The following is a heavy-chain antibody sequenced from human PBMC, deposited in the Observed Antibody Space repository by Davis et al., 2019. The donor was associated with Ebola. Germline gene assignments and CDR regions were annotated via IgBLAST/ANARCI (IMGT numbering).Heavy chain of an antibody. CDR1: GGPFSGYY. J-gene: IGHJ4*02. CDR2: INHSGST. CDR3: ARGPSLRGHDY. Sequence: MPSETLSLTCAVYGGPFSGYYWSWIRQPPGKGLEWIGEINHSGSTNYNPSLKSRVTISVDTSKNQFSLKLSSVTAADTAVYYCARGPSLRGHDYWGQGTLVTVSS. V-gene: IGHV4-34*01. D-gene: IGHD3-10*01.